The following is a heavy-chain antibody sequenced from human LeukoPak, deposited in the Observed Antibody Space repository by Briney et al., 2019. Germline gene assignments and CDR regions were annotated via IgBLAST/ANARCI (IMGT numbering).Heavy chain of an antibody. CDR1: GGSISSGGYY. V-gene: IGHV4-31*03. D-gene: IGHD3-22*01. Sequence: SETLSLTCTVSGGSISSGGYYWSWIRQHPGKGLEWIGYIYYSGSTYYNPSLKSRVTISVDTSKNQFSLKLSSVTAADTAVYYCARDQYYYDSSGYYGMDVWSQGTTVTVSS. J-gene: IGHJ6*02. CDR2: IYYSGST. CDR3: ARDQYYYDSSGYYGMDV.